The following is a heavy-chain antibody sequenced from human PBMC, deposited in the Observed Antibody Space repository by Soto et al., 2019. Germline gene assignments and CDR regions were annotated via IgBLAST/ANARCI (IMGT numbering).Heavy chain of an antibody. CDR1: GYTFTGHY. V-gene: IGHV1-2*02. J-gene: IGHJ3*02. Sequence: QVQLVQSGAEVKKPGASVKVSCKASGYTFTGHYMHWEQQAPGQGLEWMGWINSNSVGTNYAQKFQGRVTMTRDTSISTAYMELSRVRSDDTAVYYCAREPMVRAADGFDIWGQGTMVTVSS. D-gene: IGHD3-10*01. CDR2: INSNSVGT. CDR3: AREPMVRAADGFDI.